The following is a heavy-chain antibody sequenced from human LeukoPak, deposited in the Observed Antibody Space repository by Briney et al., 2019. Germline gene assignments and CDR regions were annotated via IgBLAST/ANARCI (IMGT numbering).Heavy chain of an antibody. CDR2: IYTSGST. CDR3: ARDTFIAAAGVHWFDP. Sequence: ASETLSLTCTVSGGSISSYYWSWIRQPAGKGLEWIGRIYTSGSTNYNPSLKSRVTMSVDTSKNQFSLKLSSVTAADTAVYYCARDTFIAAAGVHWFDPWGQGTLVTVSS. CDR1: GGSISSYY. V-gene: IGHV4-4*07. D-gene: IGHD6-13*01. J-gene: IGHJ5*02.